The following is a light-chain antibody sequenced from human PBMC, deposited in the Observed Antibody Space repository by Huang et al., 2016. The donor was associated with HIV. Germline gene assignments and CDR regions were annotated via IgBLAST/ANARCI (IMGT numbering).Light chain of an antibody. CDR1: QNIFSS. CDR3: QQYFGSPQ. Sequence: AIRLTQSPSSLSVSTGDRVTMTCRATQNIFSSLAWYQQKPGEAPKLLIYDGSTLEIGVPSRFSGNGSGTDFTLTISCIQSEDFATYYCQQYFGSPQFGQGTKLET. CDR2: DGS. V-gene: IGKV1-8*01. J-gene: IGKJ2*01.